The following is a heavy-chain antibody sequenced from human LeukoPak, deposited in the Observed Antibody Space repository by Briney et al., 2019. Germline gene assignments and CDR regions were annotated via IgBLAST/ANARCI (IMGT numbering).Heavy chain of an antibody. CDR1: GYTFTSYD. CDR3: ARGSGWLDDAFDI. Sequence: ASVKVSCKASGYTFTSYDINWVRQATGQGLEWMGWMNPNSGNTGYSQKFQGRVTITRNTSISTAYMELSSLRSEDTAVYYCARGSGWLDDAFDIWGQGTMVTVSS. CDR2: MNPNSGNT. V-gene: IGHV1-8*03. J-gene: IGHJ3*02. D-gene: IGHD6-19*01.